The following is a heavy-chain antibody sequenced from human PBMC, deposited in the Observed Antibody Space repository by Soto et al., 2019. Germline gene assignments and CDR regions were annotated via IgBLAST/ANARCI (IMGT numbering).Heavy chain of an antibody. CDR2: ISSSGSTI. D-gene: IGHD3-22*01. J-gene: IGHJ1*01. V-gene: IGHV3-48*03. Sequence: EVQLVESGGGLVQPGGSLRLSCAASGFTFSSYEMNWVRQAPGKGLEWVSYISSSGSTIYYADSVKGRFTISRDNAKNSLYLQMNSLRAEDTAVYYCARAPATYGLGYDSSGHKKHFQHWGQGTLVTVSS. CDR1: GFTFSSYE. CDR3: ARAPATYGLGYDSSGHKKHFQH.